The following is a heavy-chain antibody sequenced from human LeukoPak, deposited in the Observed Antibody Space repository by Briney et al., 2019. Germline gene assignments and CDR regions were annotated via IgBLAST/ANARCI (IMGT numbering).Heavy chain of an antibody. J-gene: IGHJ4*02. CDR1: GFTSSSYS. V-gene: IGHV3-21*01. CDR3: AHADSSGWLLVY. CDR2: ISSSSSYI. Sequence: KTGGSLRLSCAASGFTSSSYSMNWVRQAPGKGLEWVSSISSSSSYIYYADSVKGRFTISRDNAKNSLYLQMNSLRAEDTAVYYCAHADSSGWLLVYWGQGTLVTVSS. D-gene: IGHD6-19*01.